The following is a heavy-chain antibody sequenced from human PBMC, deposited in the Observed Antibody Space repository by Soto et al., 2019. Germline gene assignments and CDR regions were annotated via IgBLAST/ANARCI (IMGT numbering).Heavy chain of an antibody. Sequence: SETLSLTCTVSGGSIRSGGYYWSWVRQNPRRGLEWIGNIYYSGNTYYNPSLKSRLTISVDTSKDQFSLNLSSVTAADTAVYYCARDRLMATAGTARHYFGLDVWGQGTTVTVSS. CDR3: ARDRLMATAGTARHYFGLDV. CDR1: GGSIRSGGYY. V-gene: IGHV4-31*03. CDR2: IYYSGNT. J-gene: IGHJ6*02. D-gene: IGHD5-18*01.